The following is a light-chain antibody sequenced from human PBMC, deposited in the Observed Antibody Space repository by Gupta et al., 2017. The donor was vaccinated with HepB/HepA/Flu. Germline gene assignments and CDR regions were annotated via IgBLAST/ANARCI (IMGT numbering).Light chain of an antibody. CDR2: KAS. V-gene: IGKV1-5*03. J-gene: IGKJ4*01. CDR3: QQYLTFPLT. Sequence: DLQMTQSPSTLSASVGDRVTITCRASQSISSWLAWYQQKPGKAPKFLIYKASNLESGVPSRFSGSGSGTEFTLTISGLQPDDFAIYYCQQYLTFPLTFGGGTKVEIK. CDR1: QSISSW.